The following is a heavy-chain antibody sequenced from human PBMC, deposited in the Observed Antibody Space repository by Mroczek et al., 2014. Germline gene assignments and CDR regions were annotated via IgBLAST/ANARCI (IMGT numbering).Heavy chain of an antibody. V-gene: IGHV1-46*03. CDR2: INPSGGST. CDR1: GYTFTSYY. CDR3: ARAEYCSGGSCAKGGRHHFDY. Sequence: QVQLVQSGAEVKKPGASVKVSCKASGYTFTSYYMHWVRQAPGQGLEWMGIINPSGGSTSYAQKFQGRVTMTRDTSTSTVYMELSSLRSEDTAVYYCARAEYCSGGSCAKGGRHHFDYWGQGTPGHRL. J-gene: IGHJ4*02. D-gene: IGHD2-15*01.